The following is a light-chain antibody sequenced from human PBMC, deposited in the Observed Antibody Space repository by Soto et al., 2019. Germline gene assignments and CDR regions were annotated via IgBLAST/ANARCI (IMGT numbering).Light chain of an antibody. Sequence: EIVMTQSPATLSVSPVERATLSFTSSHYVYSNVAWFQQRPGQAPRLLIYRASARATGTPARFSGSGSGTEFTLTITSLQSEDFALYYCQQYQNLWTFGQGTKVDNK. CDR2: RAS. CDR1: HYVYSN. J-gene: IGKJ1*01. V-gene: IGKV3-15*01. CDR3: QQYQNLWT.